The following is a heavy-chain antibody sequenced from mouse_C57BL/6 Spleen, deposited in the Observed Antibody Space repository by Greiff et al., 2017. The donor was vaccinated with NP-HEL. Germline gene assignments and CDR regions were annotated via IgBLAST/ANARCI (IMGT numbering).Heavy chain of an antibody. CDR1: GYTFTSYW. J-gene: IGHJ4*01. V-gene: IGHV1-50*01. CDR3: ARRGGVVATRAMDY. Sequence: QVQLQQPGAELVKPGASVKMSCKASGYTFTSYWMQWVKQRPGQGLEWIGEIDPVDSDTNYNQKFKGKATLTVDTSSSTAYMQLSSLTSEDSAVYYCARRGGVVATRAMDYWGQGTSVTVSS. CDR2: IDPVDSDT. D-gene: IGHD1-1*01.